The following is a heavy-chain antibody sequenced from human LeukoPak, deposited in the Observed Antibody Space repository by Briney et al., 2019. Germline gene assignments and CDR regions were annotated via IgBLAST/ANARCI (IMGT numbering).Heavy chain of an antibody. J-gene: IGHJ4*02. CDR2: ISKDGSNK. D-gene: IGHD2-2*01. CDR3: ARAAYCTSTSCYFSGHAQRPLGS. Sequence: GGSLRLSCAVSGFSFNTFGMHWVRLAPGKGLDWVAGISKDGSNKYYSDSVKGRFTISRDNSKNTMYLQMNSLRAEDTAVYYCARAAYCTSTSCYFSGHAQRPLGSWGQGTLVTVSS. V-gene: IGHV3-30*03. CDR1: GFSFNTFG.